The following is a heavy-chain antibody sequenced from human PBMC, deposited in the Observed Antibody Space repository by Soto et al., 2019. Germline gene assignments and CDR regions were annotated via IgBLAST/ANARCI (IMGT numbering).Heavy chain of an antibody. CDR2: VHYSGST. Sequence: SETLSLTCTVSGGSISPSYWSWIRQSPGKGLEWIGYVHYSGSTNYNPTLRSRVAISVDTSKNQFSLMVTSVTAADTAVYYRARYGAWSFDLWGRGTLVTVSS. J-gene: IGHJ2*01. D-gene: IGHD3-10*01. CDR3: ARYGAWSFDL. V-gene: IGHV4-59*12. CDR1: GGSISPSY.